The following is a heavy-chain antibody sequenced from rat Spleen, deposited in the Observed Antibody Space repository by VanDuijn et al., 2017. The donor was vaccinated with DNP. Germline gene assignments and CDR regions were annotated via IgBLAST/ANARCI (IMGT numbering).Heavy chain of an antibody. CDR1: GNAFITNY. J-gene: IGHJ2*01. Sequence: QVQLQQSGAELAKPGSSVKISCKASGNAFITNYFGWIKQTTGQGLDYIGYIHTGSGGTAYNEKFKGKATLTVDKSSSTAFMQLTSLTPDDSAVYYCARCPLYYYSGYYFDYWGQGVMVTVSS. D-gene: IGHD1-1*01. V-gene: IGHV1-43*01. CDR3: ARCPLYYYSGYYFDY. CDR2: IHTGSGGT.